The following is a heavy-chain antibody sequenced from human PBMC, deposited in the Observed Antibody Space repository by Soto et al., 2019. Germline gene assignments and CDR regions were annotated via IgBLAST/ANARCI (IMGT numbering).Heavy chain of an antibody. CDR3: ARIKGSSGSPGLDP. J-gene: IGHJ5*02. V-gene: IGHV1-2*02. Sequence: ASVKVSCQASGYTFTGYYMQWVRQAPGQGLEWMGWINTNRGVTNYAQKFQGRVTMTRDTSTSTVYMELSSLRSEDTAVYYCARIKGSSGSPGLDPWGQATLVTVPS. CDR2: INTNRGVT. CDR1: GYTFTGYY. D-gene: IGHD3-22*01.